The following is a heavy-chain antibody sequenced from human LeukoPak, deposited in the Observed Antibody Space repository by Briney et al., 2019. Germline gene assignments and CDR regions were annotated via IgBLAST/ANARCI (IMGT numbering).Heavy chain of an antibody. CDR1: GSTFSGSA. J-gene: IGHJ6*03. CDR2: IRSKANSYAT. D-gene: IGHD1-26*01. Sequence: GGSLRLSCAASGSTFSGSAMHWVRQASGKGLEWVGRIRSKANSYATAYAASVKGRFTISRDDSKNTAYLQMNSLKTEDTAVYYCTSGLGGSYYYYYMDVWGKGTTVTVSS. CDR3: TSGLGGSYYYYYMDV. V-gene: IGHV3-73*01.